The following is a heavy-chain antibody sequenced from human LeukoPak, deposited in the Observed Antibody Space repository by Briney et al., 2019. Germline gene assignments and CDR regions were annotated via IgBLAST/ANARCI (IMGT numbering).Heavy chain of an antibody. CDR3: AKDADYYGMDV. CDR1: GFTFDDYA. CDR2: ISWNSGSI. V-gene: IGHV3-9*01. J-gene: IGHJ6*02. Sequence: GRSLRLPCAASGFTFDDYAMHWVRQAPGKGLEWVSGISWNSGSIGYADSVKGRFTISRDNAKNSLYLQMNSLRAEDTALYYCAKDADYYGMDVWGQGTTVTVSS.